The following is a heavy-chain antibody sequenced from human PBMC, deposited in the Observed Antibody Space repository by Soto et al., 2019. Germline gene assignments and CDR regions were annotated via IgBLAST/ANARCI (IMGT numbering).Heavy chain of an antibody. CDR3: ARECVDTVTSITIPFDY. D-gene: IGHD5-12*01. V-gene: IGHV3-21*01. J-gene: IGHJ4*02. CDR2: ISSSASYM. Sequence: GGSLRLFCATSGFTVSRCDMNWVRQAPGKGLEWVSFISSSASYMYYADSVKGRFTISRDNSKKSLYLQMNSLRADDTAVYYCARECVDTVTSITIPFDYWGQGALVSVSS. CDR1: GFTVSRCD.